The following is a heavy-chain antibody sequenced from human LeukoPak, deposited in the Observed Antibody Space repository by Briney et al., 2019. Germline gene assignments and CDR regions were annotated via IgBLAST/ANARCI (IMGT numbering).Heavy chain of an antibody. J-gene: IGHJ3*02. V-gene: IGHV4-34*01. CDR2: INHSGST. CDR3: ARPWRRYCSSTSCSTGGAFDI. D-gene: IGHD2-2*01. CDR1: GGSFSGYY. Sequence: SETLSLTCAVYGGSFSGYYWSWIRQPPGKGLEWIGEINHSGSTNYNPSLKSRVTISVDTSKNQFSLKLSSVTAADTAVYYCARPWRRYCSSTSCSTGGAFDIWGQGTMVTVSS.